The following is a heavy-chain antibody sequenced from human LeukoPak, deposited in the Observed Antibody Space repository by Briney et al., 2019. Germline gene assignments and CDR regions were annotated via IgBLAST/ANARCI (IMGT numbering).Heavy chain of an antibody. V-gene: IGHV4-39*01. CDR2: IYYRGIT. D-gene: IGHD2-15*01. J-gene: IGHJ3*02. CDR1: GGSISSISNY. CDR3: ARRTSSSASAFDI. Sequence: SETLSLTCTISGGSISSISNYWGWIRQPPGKGLEWIGSIYYRGITYHNPSLKSRVNISIDTSKNQFSLKLSSVTAADTAVYSCARRTSSSASAFDIWGQGTMVTVSS.